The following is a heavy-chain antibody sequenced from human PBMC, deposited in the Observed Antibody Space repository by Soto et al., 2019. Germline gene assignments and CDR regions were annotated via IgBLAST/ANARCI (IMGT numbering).Heavy chain of an antibody. CDR1: GGTISSGDYY. V-gene: IGHV4-30-4*01. Sequence: SETLSLTCTVSGGTISSGDYYWSWIRQPPGKVLEWIGYIYYSGSTYYNPSLKSRVTISVDTSKTQFSLKLSSVTAADTAVYYCARELTVTENWFAPWGQGTLVT. J-gene: IGHJ5*02. CDR2: IYYSGST. CDR3: ARELTVTENWFAP. D-gene: IGHD4-17*01.